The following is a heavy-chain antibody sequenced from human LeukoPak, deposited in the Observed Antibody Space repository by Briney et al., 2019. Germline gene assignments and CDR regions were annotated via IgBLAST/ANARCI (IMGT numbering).Heavy chain of an antibody. CDR1: GFTFSSYS. CDR3: ARDAIVVVPVGRNWFDP. Sequence: GGSLRLSCAASGFTFSSYSMNWVRQAPGKGLEWVSSISSSCSYIYYADSVKGRFTISRDNAKNSLYLQMNSLRAEDTAVYYCARDAIVVVPVGRNWFDPWGQGTLVTVSS. J-gene: IGHJ5*02. V-gene: IGHV3-21*01. CDR2: ISSSCSYI. D-gene: IGHD2-2*01.